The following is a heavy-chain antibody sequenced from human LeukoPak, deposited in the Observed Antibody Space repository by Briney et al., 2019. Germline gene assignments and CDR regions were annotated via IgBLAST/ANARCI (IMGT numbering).Heavy chain of an antibody. D-gene: IGHD3-22*01. J-gene: IGHJ4*02. Sequence: SETLSLTRTVSGGSISSYYWSWIRQPPGKGLEWIGYIYYSGNTNYNPSLKSRVTISVDTSKNQFSLKLSSVTAADTAVYYCARHGEHYDSSGYYYFDYWGQGTLVTVSS. V-gene: IGHV4-59*08. CDR2: IYYSGNT. CDR1: GGSISSYY. CDR3: ARHGEHYDSSGYYYFDY.